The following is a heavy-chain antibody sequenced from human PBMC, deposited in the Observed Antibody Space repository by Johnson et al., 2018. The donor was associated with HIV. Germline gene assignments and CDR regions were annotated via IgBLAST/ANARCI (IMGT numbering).Heavy chain of an antibody. Sequence: QMQLVESGGGVVQPGRSLRLSCAASGFTFSSYAMHWVRQAPGKGLEWVAVISYDGSKKYYPDSVKGRFTISRDNSKNTLYLQMNSLRAEDTAVYYCASGYCSSTSCYGRKLLDDAFDIWGQGTMVTVSS. V-gene: IGHV3-30*04. CDR2: ISYDGSKK. J-gene: IGHJ3*02. D-gene: IGHD2-2*03. CDR3: ASGYCSSTSCYGRKLLDDAFDI. CDR1: GFTFSSYA.